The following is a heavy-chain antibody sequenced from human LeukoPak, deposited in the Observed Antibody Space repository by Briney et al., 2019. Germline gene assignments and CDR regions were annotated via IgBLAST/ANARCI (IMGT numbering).Heavy chain of an antibody. D-gene: IGHD2-15*01. CDR3: AKGSRGEVVDTPPVWYFDL. J-gene: IGHJ2*01. CDR1: GFTFSSYA. CDR2: ISGSGGST. Sequence: GSLRLSCAASGFTFSSYAMSWVRQAPGKGLEWVSAISGSGGSTYYADSVKGRFTISRDNSKNTLYLQMNSLRAEDTAVYYCAKGSRGEVVDTPPVWYFDLWGRGTLVTVSS. V-gene: IGHV3-23*01.